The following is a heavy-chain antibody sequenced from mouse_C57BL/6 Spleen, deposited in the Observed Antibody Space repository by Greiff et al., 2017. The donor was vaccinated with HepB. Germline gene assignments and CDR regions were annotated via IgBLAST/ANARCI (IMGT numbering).Heavy chain of an antibody. Sequence: QVQLQQPGAELVMPGASVKLSCKASGYTFTSYWMHWVKQRPGQGLEWIGAIDPSDSYTNYNQKFKGKSTLTVDKSSSTAYMQLSSLTSEDSAVYYCARDYGSSYPFAYWGQGTLVTVSA. CDR1: GYTFTSYW. CDR2: IDPSDSYT. D-gene: IGHD1-1*01. J-gene: IGHJ3*01. V-gene: IGHV1-69*01. CDR3: ARDYGSSYPFAY.